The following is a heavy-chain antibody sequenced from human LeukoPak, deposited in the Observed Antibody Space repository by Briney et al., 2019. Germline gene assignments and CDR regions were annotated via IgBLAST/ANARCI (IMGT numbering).Heavy chain of an antibody. D-gene: IGHD6-13*01. V-gene: IGHV4-59*01. CDR1: GGSISSYY. Sequence: SETLSLTCTVSGGSISSYYWSWIRQPPGKGLEWIGYIYYSGSTNYNPSLKSRVTISVDTSKNQFSLKLSSVTAADTAVYYCARGQGPQYSSSWYPYYYMDVWGKGTTVTVSS. CDR3: ARGQGPQYSSSWYPYYYMDV. J-gene: IGHJ6*03. CDR2: IYYSGST.